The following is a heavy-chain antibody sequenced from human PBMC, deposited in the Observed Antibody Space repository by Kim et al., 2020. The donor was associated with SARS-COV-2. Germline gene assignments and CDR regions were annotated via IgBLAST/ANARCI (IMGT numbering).Heavy chain of an antibody. V-gene: IGHV1-69*13. CDR2: IIPIFGTA. Sequence: SVKVSCKASGGTFSSYAISWVRQAPGQGLEWMGGIIPIFGTANYAQKFQGRVTITADESTSTAYMELSSLRSEDTAVYYCASSEIAAAGSRVAKMYYFDYWGQGTLVTVSS. J-gene: IGHJ4*02. D-gene: IGHD6-13*01. CDR1: GGTFSSYA. CDR3: ASSEIAAAGSRVAKMYYFDY.